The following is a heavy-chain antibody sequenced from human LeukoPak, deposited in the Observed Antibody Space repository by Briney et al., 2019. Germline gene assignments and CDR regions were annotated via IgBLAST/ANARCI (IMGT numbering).Heavy chain of an antibody. V-gene: IGHV4-4*07. D-gene: IGHD6-19*01. J-gene: IGHJ5*02. Sequence: SETLSLTRTVSGGSISSYYWSWIRQPAGKGLEWIGRIYTSGSTNYNPSLKSRVTMSVDTSKNQFSLKLSSVTAADTAVYYCARDAPSSGWYVPGFDPWGQGTLVTVSS. CDR2: IYTSGST. CDR1: GGSISSYY. CDR3: ARDAPSSGWYVPGFDP.